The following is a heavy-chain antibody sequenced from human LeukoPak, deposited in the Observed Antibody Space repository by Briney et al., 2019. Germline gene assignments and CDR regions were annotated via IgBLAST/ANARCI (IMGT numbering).Heavy chain of an antibody. Sequence: GGSLRLSCAASGFTFGTSWMDWVRQAPGKGLEWVANIKADGTEKYYVDSVRGRFTISRDNAKNSLDLQMNSLRAEDTAVYYRSFSLNYWGQGTLVTVSS. J-gene: IGHJ4*02. V-gene: IGHV3-7*01. CDR3: SFSLNY. CDR2: IKADGTEK. CDR1: GFTFGTSW.